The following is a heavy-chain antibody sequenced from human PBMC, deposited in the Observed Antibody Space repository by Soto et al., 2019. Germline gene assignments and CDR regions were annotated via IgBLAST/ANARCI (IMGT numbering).Heavy chain of an antibody. D-gene: IGHD3-10*01. Sequence: GGSLRLSCAASGITFNKYVMSWVRQAPGKGLEWVSGINESGSNTFVADAVRGRFTVSRDNSMKVLNLQMDSLRVDDTAVYYCVKDKAGGGSEPSFDLWGQGTLVTVSS. CDR2: INESGSNT. J-gene: IGHJ4*02. CDR1: GITFNKYV. CDR3: VKDKAGGGSEPSFDL. V-gene: IGHV3-23*01.